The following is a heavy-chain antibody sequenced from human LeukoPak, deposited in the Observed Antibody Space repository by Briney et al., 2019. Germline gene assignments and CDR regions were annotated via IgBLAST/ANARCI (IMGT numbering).Heavy chain of an antibody. J-gene: IGHJ6*02. V-gene: IGHV3-30*18. CDR3: AKVLNPLVGTITGHYYYGMDV. CDR1: GVTFSSYG. Sequence: GGSLRLSCAASGVTFSSYGIHCGRQAPGKGREWVAVISYDGSNKYYADSVKGRVTISRDTSENTLYLQMNSLRAADAAMYYCAKVLNPLVGTITGHYYYGMDVWGQGTTVTVSS. CDR2: ISYDGSNK. D-gene: IGHD1-26*01.